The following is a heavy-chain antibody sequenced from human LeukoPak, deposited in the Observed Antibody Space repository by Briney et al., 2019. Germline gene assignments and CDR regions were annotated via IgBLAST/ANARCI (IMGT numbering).Heavy chain of an antibody. CDR3: ARFLGYCSGGSCYRDAFDI. J-gene: IGHJ3*02. D-gene: IGHD2-15*01. CDR2: IHPGEYER. CDR1: GYRFTSYW. Sequence: GESLKISCKASGYRFTSYWIGWVRQMPGKGLEWMGVIHPGEYERRYSPSFEGQVTISADKSISTAYMQWSSLKASDTAMYYCARFLGYCSGGSCYRDAFDIWGQGTMVTVSS. V-gene: IGHV5-51*01.